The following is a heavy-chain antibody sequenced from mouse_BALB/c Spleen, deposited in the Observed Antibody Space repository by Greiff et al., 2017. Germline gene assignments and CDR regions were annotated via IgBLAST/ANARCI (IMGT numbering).Heavy chain of an antibody. CDR1: GDSITSGY. CDR3: ARNYGNSYWYFDV. J-gene: IGHJ1*01. V-gene: IGHV3-8*02. CDR2: ISYSGST. Sequence: EVQLQESGPSLVKPSQTLSLTCSVTGDSITSGYWNWIRKFPGNKLEYMGYISYSGSTYYNPSLKSRISITRDTSKNQYYLQLNSVTTEDTATYYCARNYGNSYWYFDVWGAGTTVTVSS. D-gene: IGHD2-1*01.